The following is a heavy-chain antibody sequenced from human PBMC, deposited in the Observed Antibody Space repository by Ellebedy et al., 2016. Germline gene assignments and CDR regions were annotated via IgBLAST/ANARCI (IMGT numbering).Heavy chain of an antibody. CDR3: ARVKDYDILTGYYKDYYFDY. CDR1: GGTFSSYA. CDR2: IIPIFGTA. J-gene: IGHJ4*02. V-gene: IGHV1-69*13. D-gene: IGHD3-9*01. Sequence: SVKVSXXASGGTFSSYAISWVRQAPGQGLEWMGGIIPIFGTANYAQKFQGRVTITADESTSTAYMELSSLISEYTAVYYCARVKDYDILTGYYKDYYFDYWGQGTLVTVSS.